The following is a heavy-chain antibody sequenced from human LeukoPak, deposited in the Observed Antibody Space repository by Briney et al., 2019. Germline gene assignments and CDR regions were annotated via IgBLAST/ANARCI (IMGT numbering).Heavy chain of an antibody. J-gene: IGHJ6*04. Sequence: GGSLRLSCAASGFTFSSYGMHWVRQAPGKGLEWVAVISYGGSNKYYADSVKGRFTISRDNSKNTLYLQMNSLRAEDTAVYYCAKESDIVVVPAADYYYGMDVWGKGTTVTVSS. CDR2: ISYGGSNK. D-gene: IGHD2-2*01. CDR1: GFTFSSYG. CDR3: AKESDIVVVPAADYYYGMDV. V-gene: IGHV3-30*18.